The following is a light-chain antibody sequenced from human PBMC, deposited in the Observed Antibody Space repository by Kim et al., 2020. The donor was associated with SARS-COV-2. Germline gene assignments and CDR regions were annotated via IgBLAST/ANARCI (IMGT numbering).Light chain of an antibody. J-gene: IGKJ4*01. CDR1: RNIYSS. Sequence: EIVMTQSPATLSVSPGERATLSCRASRNIYSSLAWYQQKPGQAPRLPIYGASIGATGIPARFSGSGSGTEFTLIISSLQSEDSALYYCQQYSNWPPLTFGGGTKVDIK. CDR3: QQYSNWPPLT. CDR2: GAS. V-gene: IGKV3-15*01.